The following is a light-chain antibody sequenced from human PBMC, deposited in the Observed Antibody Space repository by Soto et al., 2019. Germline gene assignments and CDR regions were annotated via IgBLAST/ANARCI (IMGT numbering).Light chain of an antibody. CDR3: QHYNHWPQLS. V-gene: IGKV3-15*01. CDR2: GAS. Sequence: EIVLTQSPATLSLAPGERATRSCRASQSVSSNLAWYQQKPGQAPSLLIYGASTRATGVPARFSGSGSGTEFTLTISSLQSEDSALYYCQHYNHWPQLSFGGGTKVDIK. J-gene: IGKJ4*01. CDR1: QSVSSN.